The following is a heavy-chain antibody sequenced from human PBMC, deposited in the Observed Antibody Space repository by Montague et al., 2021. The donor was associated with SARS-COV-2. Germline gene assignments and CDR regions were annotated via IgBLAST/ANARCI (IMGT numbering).Heavy chain of an antibody. CDR1: GFTFNTYS. D-gene: IGHD5-24*01. CDR3: ARDREPWFLQYYFDY. J-gene: IGHJ4*02. V-gene: IGHV3-74*01. Sequence: SLRLSCAASGFTFNTYSIHWVRQAPGKGLVWVARINSDGSSTTYADSVKGRFTITRDNAKNTVYLQMNSLRAEDTAVYYCARDREPWFLQYYFDYRGQGTLVTVSS. CDR2: INSDGSST.